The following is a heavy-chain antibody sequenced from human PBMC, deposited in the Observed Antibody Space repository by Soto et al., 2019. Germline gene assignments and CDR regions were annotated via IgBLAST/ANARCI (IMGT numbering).Heavy chain of an antibody. D-gene: IGHD3-22*01. Sequence: PSETLSLTCTVSGGSISSGDYYWSWIRQPPGKGLEWIGYIYYSGSTFYNPSLKSRLTISVDTSKNQFSLKLSSVTAADTAVYYCARARQYYDCELDPWGQGTLVTVSS. V-gene: IGHV4-30-4*01. J-gene: IGHJ5*02. CDR1: GGSISSGDYY. CDR2: IYYSGST. CDR3: ARARQYYDCELDP.